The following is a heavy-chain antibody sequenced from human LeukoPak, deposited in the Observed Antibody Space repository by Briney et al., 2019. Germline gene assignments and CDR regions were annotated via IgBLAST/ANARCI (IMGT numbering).Heavy chain of an antibody. Sequence: GASVKVSCKSSGYTFTSYDINWVRQATGQGLEWMGWMNPNSGDTGYAQKFQGRVTMTRNTSISTAYMELSSLRSEDTAVYYCARALLAVDTAMAEFDYWGQGTLVTVSS. CDR3: ARALLAVDTAMAEFDY. V-gene: IGHV1-8*01. J-gene: IGHJ4*02. CDR2: MNPNSGDT. D-gene: IGHD5-18*01. CDR1: GYTFTSYD.